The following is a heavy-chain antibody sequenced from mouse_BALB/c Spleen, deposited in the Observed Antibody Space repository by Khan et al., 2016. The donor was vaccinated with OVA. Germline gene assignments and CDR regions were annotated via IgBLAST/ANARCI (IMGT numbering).Heavy chain of an antibody. CDR3: TRNGVGNYGCWDY. J-gene: IGHJ2*01. CDR2: VYPGNSDT. Sequence: VQLQQSGTVLARPGASVKMSRKASGYTFTSYWMHWVKQRPGQGLEWIGAVYPGNSDTNYNQKFKAKAKLTAVTSTSTAYLELNSLTDEDSAVYYCTRNGVGNYGCWDYWGQGTTLTVSS. D-gene: IGHD2-1*01. V-gene: IGHV1-5*01. CDR1: GYTFTSYW.